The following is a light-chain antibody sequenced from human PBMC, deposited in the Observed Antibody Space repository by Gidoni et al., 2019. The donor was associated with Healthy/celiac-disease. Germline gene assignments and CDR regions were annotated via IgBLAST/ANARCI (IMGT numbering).Light chain of an antibody. J-gene: IGKJ2*01. CDR3: QQYYSYPRT. Sequence: AIRMTPSPSSLSASTGDRVTITCRASQGISSYLAWYQQKPGKAPTLLIHAASTLQSGVPSRFSGSGSGTDVTLTISCLQSEDFATYYCQQYYSYPRTFGQXTKLEIK. V-gene: IGKV1-8*01. CDR2: AAS. CDR1: QGISSY.